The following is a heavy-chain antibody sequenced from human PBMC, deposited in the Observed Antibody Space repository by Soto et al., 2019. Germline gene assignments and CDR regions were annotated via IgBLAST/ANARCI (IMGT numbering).Heavy chain of an antibody. J-gene: IGHJ3*02. CDR3: ATAYCGGDCQIGAAFDI. D-gene: IGHD2-21*02. Sequence: ASVKVSCKASGGTFSSYAISWVRQAPGQGLEWMGGIIPIFGTANYAQKFQGRVTITADESTSTAYMELSSLRSEDTAVYYCATAYCGGDCQIGAAFDIWGQGTMVTVSS. CDR1: GGTFSSYA. CDR2: IIPIFGTA. V-gene: IGHV1-69*13.